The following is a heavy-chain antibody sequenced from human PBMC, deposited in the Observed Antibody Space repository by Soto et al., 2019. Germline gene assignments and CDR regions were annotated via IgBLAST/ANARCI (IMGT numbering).Heavy chain of an antibody. V-gene: IGHV4-34*01. J-gene: IGHJ4*02. CDR3: ASSGYSYGYVLTFDY. Sequence: SETLSLTCAVYGGSFSGYYWSWIRQPPGKGLEWIGEINHSGSTNYNPSLKSRVTLSVDTSKNQFSLKLSSVTAADTAVYYCASSGYSYGYVLTFDYWGQGTLVTVSS. CDR1: GGSFSGYY. D-gene: IGHD5-18*01. CDR2: INHSGST.